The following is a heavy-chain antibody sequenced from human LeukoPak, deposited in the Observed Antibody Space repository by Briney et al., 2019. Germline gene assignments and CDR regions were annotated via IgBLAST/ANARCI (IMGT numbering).Heavy chain of an antibody. V-gene: IGHV1-2*02. CDR2: INPNSGGT. CDR3: ARVESAVFHFDY. D-gene: IGHD2-21*01. CDR1: GYTFTGYY. J-gene: IGHJ4*02. Sequence: ASVKVSCKASGYTFTGYYMHWVRQAPGQGLEWMGWINPNSGGTNYAQKFQGRVTMTRDTSISTAYMELSRLRSDDTAVYYCARVESAVFHFDYWGQGTLVTVSS.